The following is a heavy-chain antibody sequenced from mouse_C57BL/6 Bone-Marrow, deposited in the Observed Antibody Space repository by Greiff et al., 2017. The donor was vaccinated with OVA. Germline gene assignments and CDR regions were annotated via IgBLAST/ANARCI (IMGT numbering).Heavy chain of an antibody. Sequence: QVQLQQPGAELVKPGASVKMSCKASGYTFTSYWITWVKQRTGQGLEWIGDIYPGSGSTNYNEKFKSKATLTVDTSSSTAYMQLSSLTSEDSAVYYCARGGIYYYGSSWYFDVWGTGTTVTVSS. CDR3: ARGGIYYYGSSWYFDV. CDR1: GYTFTSYW. J-gene: IGHJ1*03. D-gene: IGHD1-1*01. V-gene: IGHV1-55*01. CDR2: IYPGSGST.